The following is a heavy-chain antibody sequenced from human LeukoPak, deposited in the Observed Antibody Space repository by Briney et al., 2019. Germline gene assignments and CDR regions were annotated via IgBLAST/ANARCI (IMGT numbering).Heavy chain of an antibody. J-gene: IGHJ4*02. D-gene: IGHD6-19*01. CDR3: VKNDGWFHLAQ. Sequence: GGSLRLSCAASGFYFRDHWMDWVRQAPGKGLEWVGHIRTDGSETYYLDSLKGRVSISRDNTNNALYLQMNSLRVEDTAIYYCVKNDGWFHLAQWGQGTLVTVSS. V-gene: IGHV3-7*03. CDR2: IRTDGSET. CDR1: GFYFRDHW.